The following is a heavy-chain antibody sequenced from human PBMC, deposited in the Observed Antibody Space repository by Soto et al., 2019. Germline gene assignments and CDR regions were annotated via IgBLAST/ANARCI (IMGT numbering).Heavy chain of an antibody. J-gene: IGHJ5*01. CDR1: GVRFSGYA. CDR3: ATVIFFHMTFVT. Sequence: EVKLLESGEGLVQPGGSLRLSCEAFGVRFSGYAMSWVRQAPGKGLEWVASISGDADTIYYGDSVKGRFTLSRDNSNNTLFLKMSSLRAGDTAIYYCATVIFFHMTFVTWGQGTPVTVSS. V-gene: IGHV3-23*01. D-gene: IGHD3-3*02. CDR2: ISGDADTI.